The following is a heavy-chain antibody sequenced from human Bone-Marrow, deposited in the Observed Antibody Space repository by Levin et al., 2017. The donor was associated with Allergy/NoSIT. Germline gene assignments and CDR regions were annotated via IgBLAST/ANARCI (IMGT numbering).Heavy chain of an antibody. CDR3: AREVGGEYFDY. V-gene: IGHV3-21*01. Sequence: GESLKISCAASGFTFSSFTMSWVRQAPGKGLEWVSSISTSSDYIYYADSVKGRFTISRDNAKNSLYLQMNSLRAEDTAVFYCAREVGGEYFDYWGQGTLVTVSS. J-gene: IGHJ4*02. CDR1: GFTFSSFT. CDR2: ISTSSDYI. D-gene: IGHD6-19*01.